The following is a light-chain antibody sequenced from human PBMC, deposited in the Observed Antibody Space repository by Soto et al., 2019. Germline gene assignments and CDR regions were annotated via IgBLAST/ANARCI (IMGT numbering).Light chain of an antibody. V-gene: IGKV3D-20*02. CDR3: QQRSDWPPLT. J-gene: IGKJ4*01. CDR1: QSVSSIY. CDR2: GTS. Sequence: EIVSTQSPGTLSLSPGERATLSCRASQSVSSIYLAWYQQKPGQAPRLLIYGTSSRATGIPDRFSGSGSGTDFTLTISRLEPEDFAVYYCQQRSDWPPLTFGGGTKVDIK.